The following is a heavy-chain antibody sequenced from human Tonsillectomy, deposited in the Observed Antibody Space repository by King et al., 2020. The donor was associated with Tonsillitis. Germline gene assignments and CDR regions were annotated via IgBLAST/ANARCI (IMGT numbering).Heavy chain of an antibody. D-gene: IGHD3/OR15-3a*01. J-gene: IGHJ4*02. CDR2: IIPIFVTA. CDR1: GGTFSRYA. Sequence: QLVQSGAEVKKPGSSVKVSCKASGGTFSRYAISWVRQAPGQGLEWMGGIIPIFVTANYAQKFQGRVTITADESPSTAYMELSSLRSEDTAVYYCSFWTAVTDYFDYWGQGTLVTVSS. V-gene: IGHV1-69*01. CDR3: SFWTAVTDYFDY.